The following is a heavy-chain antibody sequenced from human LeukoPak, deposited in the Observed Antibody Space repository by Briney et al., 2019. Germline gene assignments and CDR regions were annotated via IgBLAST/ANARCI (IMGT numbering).Heavy chain of an antibody. CDR2: IKQDGSEK. CDR1: GFTFSSYW. J-gene: IGHJ5*02. Sequence: GGSLRLSCAASGFTFSSYWMSWVRKAPGQGLEWVANIKQDGSEKYYVDSVKGRFTISRVNAKNSLYLQMNSLRAEDTAVYYCAREYSYGYNWFDPWGQGTLVTVSS. D-gene: IGHD5-18*01. CDR3: AREYSYGYNWFDP. V-gene: IGHV3-7*01.